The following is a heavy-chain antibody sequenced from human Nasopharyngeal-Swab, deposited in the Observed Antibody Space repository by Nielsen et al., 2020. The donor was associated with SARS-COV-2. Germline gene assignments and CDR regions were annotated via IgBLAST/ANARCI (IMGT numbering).Heavy chain of an antibody. CDR1: GFTFTSSA. Sequence: SVKVSCKASGFTFTSSAVQWVRQARGQRLEWIGWIVVGSGNTNYAQKFQGRVTMTRDTSTSTVYMELSSLRSEDTAVYYCARELSSGGLDPWGQGTLVTVSS. CDR2: IVVGSGNT. V-gene: IGHV1-58*01. CDR3: ARELSSGGLDP. D-gene: IGHD2-15*01. J-gene: IGHJ5*02.